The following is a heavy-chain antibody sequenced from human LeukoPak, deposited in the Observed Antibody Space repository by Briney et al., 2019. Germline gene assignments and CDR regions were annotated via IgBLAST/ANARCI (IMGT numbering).Heavy chain of an antibody. CDR2: ISYDGSNK. J-gene: IGHJ3*02. Sequence: GGSLRPSCAASGFTVSSNYMSWVRQAPGKGLEWVAFISYDGSNKYYADSVKGRFTISRDNSKNTLYLQMNSLRPEDTAVYYCARNVMVASRAFDIWGQETMVTVSS. CDR3: ARNVMVASRAFDI. CDR1: GFTVSSNY. V-gene: IGHV3-30-3*01. D-gene: IGHD2-15*01.